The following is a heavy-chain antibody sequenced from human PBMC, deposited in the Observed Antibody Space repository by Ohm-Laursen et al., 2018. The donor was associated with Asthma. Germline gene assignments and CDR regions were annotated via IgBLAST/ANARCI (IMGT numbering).Heavy chain of an antibody. CDR1: GFTFTNAW. CDR3: ARGSGPDH. D-gene: IGHD6-19*01. J-gene: IGHJ4*02. Sequence: SLRLSCAASGFTFTNAWMSWVRQAPGEGLEWVSHISGSGSPIFYADSVKGRFTISRDNAKNSLYLQMNSLRAEDTAVYYCARGSGPDHWGQGTRVTVSS. CDR2: ISGSGSPI. V-gene: IGHV3-11*04.